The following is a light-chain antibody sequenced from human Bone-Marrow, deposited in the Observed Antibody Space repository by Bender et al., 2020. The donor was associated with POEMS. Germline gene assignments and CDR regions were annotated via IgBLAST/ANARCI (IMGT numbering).Light chain of an antibody. V-gene: IGLV1-44*01. CDR2: EVT. J-gene: IGLJ3*02. CDR1: SSNIGAHA. CDR3: AVWDDSLNGWV. Sequence: QSVLTQPPSASGTPGQRVTISCSGGSSNIGAHAVNWYQQHPGKAPKLIIYEVTKRPSGVSSRFSASRSGNTASLTISGLQAEDEADYYCAVWDDSLNGWVFGGGTKLTVL.